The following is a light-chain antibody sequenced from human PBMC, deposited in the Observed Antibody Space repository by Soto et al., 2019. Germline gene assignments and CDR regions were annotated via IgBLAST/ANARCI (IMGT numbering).Light chain of an antibody. CDR1: SVGASNY. Sequence: QSALIQPASVSGSPGESITIYCTGTSVGASNYVSWYQHHPHRAPKLLIYEVSYRPSGVSNRFSGSKSGNTASLTISGLQAEDGADYYCSSYTSSNTLEVFGIGTRSPS. CDR3: SSYTSSNTLEV. CDR2: EVS. V-gene: IGLV2-14*01. J-gene: IGLJ1*01.